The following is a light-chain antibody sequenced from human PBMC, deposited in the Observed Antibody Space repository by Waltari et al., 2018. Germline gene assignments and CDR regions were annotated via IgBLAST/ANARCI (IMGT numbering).Light chain of an antibody. Sequence: QSALTHPPSASGSPGQSVTISCTGTSSDVGGYNSVSWYPHHPGKAPKLMIYEVRKRPPGAPDRFSGSKSGNTASLTVSGLQAEDEADYYCSSYGVTNNEFWVFGGGTKLTV. J-gene: IGLJ3*02. CDR2: EVR. CDR1: SSDVGGYNS. CDR3: SSYGVTNNEFWV. V-gene: IGLV2-8*01.